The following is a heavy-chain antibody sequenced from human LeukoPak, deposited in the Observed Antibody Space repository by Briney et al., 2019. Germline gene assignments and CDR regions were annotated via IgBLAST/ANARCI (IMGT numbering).Heavy chain of an antibody. Sequence: GGSLRLSCAASGFTFSTYTMNWVRQAPGKGLEWVSSISATSTYIYYADSVKGRFTISRDNAKTSLYLQMNSLRAEDTAIYYCTRVGYIDEGIDYWGQGTLVTVSS. CDR1: GFTFSTYT. J-gene: IGHJ4*02. CDR3: TRVGYIDEGIDY. CDR2: ISATSTYI. V-gene: IGHV3-21*01. D-gene: IGHD5-24*01.